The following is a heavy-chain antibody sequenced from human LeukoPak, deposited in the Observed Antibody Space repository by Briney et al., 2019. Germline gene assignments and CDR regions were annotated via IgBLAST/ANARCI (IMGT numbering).Heavy chain of an antibody. Sequence: GGSLRLSCAASGFTFSSYWMSWVRQAPGKGLEWVAFIGHFAGDIFYADSVKGRFNISRDDAKDSVYLQMNSLRVDDTAVYFCARDPYTGSMFDYWGHGTLVTVSS. CDR3: ARDPYTGSMFDY. J-gene: IGHJ4*01. CDR2: IGHFAGDI. CDR1: GFTFSSYW. V-gene: IGHV3-21*01. D-gene: IGHD1-1*01.